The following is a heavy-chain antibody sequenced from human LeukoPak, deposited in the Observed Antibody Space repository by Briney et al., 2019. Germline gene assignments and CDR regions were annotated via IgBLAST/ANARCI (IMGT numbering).Heavy chain of an antibody. CDR3: AKDSYDFWSGYYYFDY. V-gene: IGHV3-30*02. D-gene: IGHD3-3*01. CDR2: IRYDGSNK. Sequence: GGSLRLSCAASGFTFSSYGMHWVRQAPGKGLEWVAFIRYDGSNKYYADSVKGRFTISRDNSKNTLYLQMNSLRAEDTAVYYCAKDSYDFWSGYYYFDYWGQGTLVTVSS. J-gene: IGHJ4*02. CDR1: GFTFSSYG.